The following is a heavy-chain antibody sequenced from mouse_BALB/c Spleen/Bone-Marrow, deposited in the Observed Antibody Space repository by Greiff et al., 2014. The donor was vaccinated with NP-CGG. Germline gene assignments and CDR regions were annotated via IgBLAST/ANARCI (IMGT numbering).Heavy chain of an antibody. CDR3: ARYYYGSSLFAY. Sequence: DVKLQESGAELVKPGASVKLSCTASGFDIKDTYMYWVKQRPEQGLEWIGRIDPANGNTKYDPKFQDKATITADTSSNTAYLQLSSLTSEDTAIYYGARYYYGSSLFAYWGQGTLVTVSA. CDR1: GFDIKDTY. J-gene: IGHJ3*01. D-gene: IGHD1-1*01. CDR2: IDPANGNT. V-gene: IGHV14-3*02.